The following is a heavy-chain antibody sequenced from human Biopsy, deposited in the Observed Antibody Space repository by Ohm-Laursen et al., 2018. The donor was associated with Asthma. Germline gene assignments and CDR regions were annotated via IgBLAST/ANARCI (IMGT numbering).Heavy chain of an antibody. CDR1: GGTFSNFA. V-gene: IGHV1-69*01. CDR3: ARCQVGYSSGWSLLLKKIYYSGMDV. CDR2: IMTVFGTT. J-gene: IGHJ6*02. D-gene: IGHD6-19*01. Sequence: SSVKVSCKAPGGTFSNFAISWVRQAPGQGLEWLGGIMTVFGTTHYAQKFQGRVTITADESTSTAYMEVTSLRSEDTAIYYCARCQVGYSSGWSLLLKKIYYSGMDVWGQGTAVTVSS.